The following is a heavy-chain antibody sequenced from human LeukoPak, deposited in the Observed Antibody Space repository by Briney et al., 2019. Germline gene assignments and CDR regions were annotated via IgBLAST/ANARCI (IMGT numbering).Heavy chain of an antibody. CDR3: ARENNYDYVWGSYRVDY. J-gene: IGHJ4*02. CDR1: GFTFSSYW. D-gene: IGHD3-16*02. Sequence: GGPLRLSCAASGFTFSSYWMSWVRQAPGKGLEWVANIKQDGSEKYYVDSVKGRFTISRDNAKNSLYLQMNSLRAEDTAVYYCARENNYDYVWGSYRVDYWGQGTLVTVSS. CDR2: IKQDGSEK. V-gene: IGHV3-7*01.